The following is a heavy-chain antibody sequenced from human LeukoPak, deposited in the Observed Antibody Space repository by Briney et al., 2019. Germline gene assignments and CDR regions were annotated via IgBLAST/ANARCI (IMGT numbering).Heavy chain of an antibody. D-gene: IGHD1-7*01. CDR1: GFTFNNHA. CDR2: ISGSGGST. V-gene: IGHV3-23*01. CDR3: AAGTGTSDFDY. J-gene: IGHJ4*01. Sequence: GGSLRLSCAASGFTFNNHAVSWVRQAPGKGLEWVSAISGSGGSTYYADSVKGRFTISRDNSKNTVYLQMNSLKSEDTAVYYCAAGTGTSDFDYWXXGIXVTVSS.